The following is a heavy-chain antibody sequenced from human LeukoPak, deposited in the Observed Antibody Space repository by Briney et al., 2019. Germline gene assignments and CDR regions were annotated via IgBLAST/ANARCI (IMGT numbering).Heavy chain of an antibody. CDR2: IYYSGST. CDR3: ARQGSGSYYPNWFDP. CDR1: GGSISSSSYY. Sequence: PSETLSLICTVSGGSISSSSYYWGWIRQPPGKGLEWIGSIYYSGSTYYNPSLKSRVTISVDTSKNQFSLKLSSVTAADTAVYYCARQGSGSYYPNWFDPWGQGTLVTVSS. J-gene: IGHJ5*02. V-gene: IGHV4-39*01. D-gene: IGHD1-26*01.